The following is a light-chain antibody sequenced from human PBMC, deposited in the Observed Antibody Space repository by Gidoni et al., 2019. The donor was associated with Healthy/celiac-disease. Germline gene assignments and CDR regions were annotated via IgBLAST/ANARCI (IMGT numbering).Light chain of an antibody. CDR3: QQRSNWPALT. J-gene: IGKJ5*01. Sequence: EIVLTQSPATLSLSPGERATLSCRASQSVSSYLAWYQQKPGQAPRLLIYDASNRATGIPARFSGSGSGTDFTLTISSLETEDFAVDYCQQRSNWPALTFGQGTRLEIK. CDR2: DAS. V-gene: IGKV3-11*01. CDR1: QSVSSY.